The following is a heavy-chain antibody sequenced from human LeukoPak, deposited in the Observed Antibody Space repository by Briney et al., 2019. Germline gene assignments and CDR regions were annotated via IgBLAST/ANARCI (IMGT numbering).Heavy chain of an antibody. CDR1: GGSFSGYY. CDR2: INHSGST. J-gene: IGHJ4*02. V-gene: IGHV4-34*01. D-gene: IGHD2-15*01. CDR3: ATTLGLRVRGSGYYDY. Sequence: SETLSLTCAVYGGSFSGYYWSWIRQPPGKGLEWIGEINHSGSTNYNPSLKSRVTISVDTSKNQFSLKLSSVTAADTAVYYCATTLGLRVRGSGYYDYWGQGTLVTVSS.